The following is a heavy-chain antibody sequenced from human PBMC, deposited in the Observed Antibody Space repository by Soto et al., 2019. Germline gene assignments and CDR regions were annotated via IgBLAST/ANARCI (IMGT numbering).Heavy chain of an antibody. Sequence: GGSLRLSCAASGFTFSSYAMSWVRQAPGKGLEWVSAISGSGGSTYYADSVKGRFTISRDNSKNTLYLQMNSLRAEDTAVYYCAKDRKRDYDFWSGSHDAFDISGQGTMVTVSS. D-gene: IGHD3-3*01. CDR3: AKDRKRDYDFWSGSHDAFDI. V-gene: IGHV3-23*01. J-gene: IGHJ3*02. CDR1: GFTFSSYA. CDR2: ISGSGGST.